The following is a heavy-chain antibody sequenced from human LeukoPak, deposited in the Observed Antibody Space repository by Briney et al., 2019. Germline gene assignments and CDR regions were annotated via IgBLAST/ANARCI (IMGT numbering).Heavy chain of an antibody. CDR3: TRGLGGAEFDY. J-gene: IGHJ4*02. D-gene: IGHD1-26*01. CDR2: IRSKAYGGTT. Sequence: PGGSLRLSCAASGFSFSSFAMTWVRQAPGKGLEWVGFIRSKAYGGTTEYAASVKGRFTISRDDSKSIAYLQMNSLKTEDTAVYYCTRGLGGAEFDYWGQGTLVTVSS. V-gene: IGHV3-49*04. CDR1: GFSFSSFA.